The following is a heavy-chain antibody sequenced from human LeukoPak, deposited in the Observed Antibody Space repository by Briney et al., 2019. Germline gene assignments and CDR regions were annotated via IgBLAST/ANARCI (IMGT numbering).Heavy chain of an antibody. J-gene: IGHJ4*02. CDR1: GFTFSSSA. D-gene: IGHD2-15*01. V-gene: IGHV3-23*01. CDR3: AKQLGYCSDGSCYFPY. CDR2: ISNNGGYT. Sequence: GGSLRLSCAASGFTFSSSAMSWVRQAPGKGLEWVSAISNNGGYTYYADSVQGRFTISRDNSKSTLCLQMNSLRAEDTAVYYCAKQLGYCSDGSCYFPYWGQGTLVAVSS.